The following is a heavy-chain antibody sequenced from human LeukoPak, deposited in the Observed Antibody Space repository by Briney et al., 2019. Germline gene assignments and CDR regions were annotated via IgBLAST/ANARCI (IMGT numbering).Heavy chain of an antibody. CDR3: AREDSSGLYRKYYYYYGMDV. J-gene: IGHJ6*02. D-gene: IGHD3-22*01. Sequence: GASVKVSCKASGYTFTSYGISWVRQAPGQGLEWMGWISAYNGNTNYAQKLQGRVTMTTDTSTSTAYMELRSLRSDDTAVYYCAREDSSGLYRKYYYYYGMDVWGQGTTVTVSS. V-gene: IGHV1-18*01. CDR2: ISAYNGNT. CDR1: GYTFTSYG.